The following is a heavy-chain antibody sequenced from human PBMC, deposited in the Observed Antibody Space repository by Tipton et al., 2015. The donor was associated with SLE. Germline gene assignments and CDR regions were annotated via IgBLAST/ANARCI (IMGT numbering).Heavy chain of an antibody. J-gene: IGHJ3*01. CDR3: VKDSGLGWMTDAGFDA. CDR1: GFMFMTFG. CDR2: VSGSGGTT. D-gene: IGHD3-22*01. Sequence: SLRLSCEGSGFMFMTFGMSWVRQAAGKGLEWVAVVSGSGGTTNYADSVKGRFTVSRDNSKNTLYLQMNSLRPEDTALYYCVKDSGLGWMTDAGFDAWGQGTMVTVSS. V-gene: IGHV3-23*01.